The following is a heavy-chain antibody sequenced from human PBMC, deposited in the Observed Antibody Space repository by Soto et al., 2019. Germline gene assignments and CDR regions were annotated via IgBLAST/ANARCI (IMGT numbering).Heavy chain of an antibody. CDR1: GLTFSDHY. V-gene: IGHV3-72*01. CDR2: IRDRVHSYST. CDR3: VSLWSVTGSRDY. Sequence: EVQLVESGGGLVQPGGSLRLSCAVSGLTFSDHYMGWVRQAPGKGLDWVGRIRDRVHSYSTEYAASVKGRFTLSRYDSRNSLYLQMNSLKMEDTAVFYCVSLWSVTGSRDYWGRGTLVTVSS. D-gene: IGHD1-20*01. J-gene: IGHJ4*02.